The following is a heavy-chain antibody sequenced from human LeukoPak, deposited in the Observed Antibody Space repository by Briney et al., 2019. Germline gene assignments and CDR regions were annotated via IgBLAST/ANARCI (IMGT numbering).Heavy chain of an antibody. V-gene: IGHV3-23*01. J-gene: IGHJ4*02. CDR2: ISGSGGST. Sequence: GGSLRLSCAASGFTFSSYAMHWVRQAPGKGLERVSAISGSGGSTYYADSVKGRFTISRDNSKNTLYLQMNSLRAEDTAVYYCAKDARITMIVVVIPHSPYYFDYWGQGTLVTVSS. CDR3: AKDARITMIVVVIPHSPYYFDY. CDR1: GFTFSSYA. D-gene: IGHD3-22*01.